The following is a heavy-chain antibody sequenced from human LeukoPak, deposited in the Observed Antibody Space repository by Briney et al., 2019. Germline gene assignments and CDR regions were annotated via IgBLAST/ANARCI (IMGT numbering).Heavy chain of an antibody. CDR1: GFTFSTYA. D-gene: IGHD5-18*01. V-gene: IGHV3-23*01. CDR3: AKNTGPIYYYYGTDV. Sequence: GGSLRLSCAASGFTFSTYAMTWVRQAPGKGLEWVSTISDSGGRTYYADSVKGRFTFSRDNSKNTLYLQMNSLRAEDTAVYYCAKNTGPIYYYYGTDVWGQGTTVTVSS. CDR2: ISDSGGRT. J-gene: IGHJ6*02.